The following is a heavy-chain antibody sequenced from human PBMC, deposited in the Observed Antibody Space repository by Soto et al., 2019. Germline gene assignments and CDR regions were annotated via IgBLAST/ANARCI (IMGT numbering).Heavy chain of an antibody. CDR2: ISGRGGVT. J-gene: IGHJ4*02. CDR3: AKDRQFRSYYESAGHYND. V-gene: IGHV3-23*01. D-gene: IGHD3-22*01. Sequence: EVQLLESGGGLVQSGGSLRLTCVGSGFTFRNQDMRWVRQAPGTGLEWVSGISGRGGVTYYADSVKGRFTISRDNSKNTLYLQMNNLRANDTAVYYCAKDRQFRSYYESAGHYNDWGQGTLGTVSS. CDR1: GFTFRNQD.